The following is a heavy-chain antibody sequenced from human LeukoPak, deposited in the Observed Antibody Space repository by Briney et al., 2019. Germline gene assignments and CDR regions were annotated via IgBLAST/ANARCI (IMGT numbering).Heavy chain of an antibody. Sequence: SETLSLTCTVSGGSISAYYWSWIRQPAGEGLEWIGHIYPSGNSNYNPSLKSRVTMSVDTSKNQFSLNLSSVTAAHTAVYYCARAGRYSSGPTLWGQGTLVTVSS. V-gene: IGHV4-4*07. CDR2: IYPSGNS. D-gene: IGHD6-19*01. CDR1: GGSISAYY. J-gene: IGHJ4*02. CDR3: ARAGRYSSGPTL.